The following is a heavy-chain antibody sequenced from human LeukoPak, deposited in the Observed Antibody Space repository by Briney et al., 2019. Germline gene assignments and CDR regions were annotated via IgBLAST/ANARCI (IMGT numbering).Heavy chain of an antibody. Sequence: PGGSLRLSCAVSGFTASGFTFTRNSMSWVRQAPGKGLDWVASIREDGSEKYYVDSVKGRFTISRDNAKNSVLLQMSSLRSEDTAVYYCARDLGYGGYSLTYWGQGTQVTVSS. CDR2: IREDGSEK. J-gene: IGHJ4*02. CDR1: GFTFTRNS. D-gene: IGHD4-23*01. CDR3: ARDLGYGGYSLTY. V-gene: IGHV3-7*01.